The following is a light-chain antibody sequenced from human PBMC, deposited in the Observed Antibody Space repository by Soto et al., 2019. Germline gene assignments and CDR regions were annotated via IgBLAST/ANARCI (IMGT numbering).Light chain of an antibody. V-gene: IGKV3D-15*01. CDR2: GAS. CDR3: QQAGT. J-gene: IGKJ5*01. Sequence: IVVRQSAAALCVSPGERATLSCRASQSVGSDLAWYQQKPGQAPRLLIYGASSRATGIPDRFSGSGSGTEFTLTISSRQFEDFAVYYCQQAGTFGQGTRLEIK. CDR1: QSVGSD.